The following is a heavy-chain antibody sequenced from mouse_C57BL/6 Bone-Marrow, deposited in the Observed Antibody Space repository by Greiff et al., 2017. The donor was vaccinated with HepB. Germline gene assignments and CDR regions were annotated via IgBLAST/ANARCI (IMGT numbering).Heavy chain of an antibody. V-gene: IGHV10-1*01. CDR2: IRSKSNNYAT. Sequence: EVQLQQSGGGLVQPKGSLKLSCAASGFSFNTYAMNWVRQAPGKGLEWVARIRSKSNNYATYYADSVKDRFTISRDDSESMLYLQMNNLKTEDTAMYYCVRHGGGYFYAMDYWGQGTSVTVSS. J-gene: IGHJ4*01. D-gene: IGHD2-3*01. CDR3: VRHGGGYFYAMDY. CDR1: GFSFNTYA.